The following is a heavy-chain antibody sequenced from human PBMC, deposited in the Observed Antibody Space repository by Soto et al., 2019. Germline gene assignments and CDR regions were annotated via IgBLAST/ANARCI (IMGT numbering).Heavy chain of an antibody. Sequence: QVQLVQSGAEVKKPGSSLKLSCRASGGSFTSYSISWLRQAPGQGPEWMGGIIPVFGTTSYAQRLQGSVTITADEATSTADLDLSSLISEDPAVSDCCRDPLIYCTSSNCHSYFHSWCQGTPVTVST. J-gene: IGHJ4*02. D-gene: IGHD2-8*01. CDR3: CRDPLIYCTSSNCHSYFHS. V-gene: IGHV1-69*01. CDR1: GGSFTSYS. CDR2: IIPVFGTT.